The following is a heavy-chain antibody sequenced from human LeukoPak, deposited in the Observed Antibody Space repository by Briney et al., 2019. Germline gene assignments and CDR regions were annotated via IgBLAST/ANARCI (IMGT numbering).Heavy chain of an antibody. Sequence: GGSLRLSCAASGFTFDDYAMHWVRQAPGKGLEWVSGINWDSNSIAYEDSVKGRFTISRDNAKNSLYLQMNSLRAEDMALYYCARGHGDYGANYFDYWGQGTLVTVSS. CDR1: GFTFDDYA. CDR2: INWDSNSI. V-gene: IGHV3-9*03. CDR3: ARGHGDYGANYFDY. J-gene: IGHJ4*02. D-gene: IGHD4-17*01.